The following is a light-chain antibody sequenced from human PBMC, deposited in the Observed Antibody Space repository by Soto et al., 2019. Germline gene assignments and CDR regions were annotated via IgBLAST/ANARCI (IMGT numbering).Light chain of an antibody. CDR2: AAS. CDR1: QGISSY. J-gene: IGKJ4*01. CDR3: QPSHSQAL. Sequence: IRSNQSPSSLSAAPGDRVTITFRASQGISSYLAWYQKKPGKAPELLIYAASTLQSGVPSRFSASGSRQDFTLPIRCMQSEAFAPYYCQPSHSQALFGGGTNVDNK. V-gene: IGKV1-8*01.